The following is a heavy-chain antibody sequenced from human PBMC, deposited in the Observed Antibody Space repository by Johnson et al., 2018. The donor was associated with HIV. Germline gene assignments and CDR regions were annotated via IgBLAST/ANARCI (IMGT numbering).Heavy chain of an antibody. D-gene: IGHD3-10*01. Sequence: QEKLVESGGGVVQPGRSLRLSCAASGFTFSSYAMHWVRQAPGKGLEWVAVISYDGSNKYYAYSVKGRFTISRDNAKNTLYLQMNSLRAEDTAVYYCAKDRGGTPPMGAFDIWGQGTMVTVSS. V-gene: IGHV3-30*04. CDR3: AKDRGGTPPMGAFDI. J-gene: IGHJ3*02. CDR1: GFTFSSYA. CDR2: ISYDGSNK.